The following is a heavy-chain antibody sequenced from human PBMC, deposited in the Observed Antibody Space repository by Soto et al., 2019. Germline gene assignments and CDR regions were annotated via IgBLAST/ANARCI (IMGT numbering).Heavy chain of an antibody. D-gene: IGHD1-20*01. Sequence: EVQLLESGGGSVQPGGSLRLSCAASRFTFSSYAMHWVRRPPGKGLEWVSSISGSGGTAYYADSVKGRFSISRDSLVNTLYLQMNSLRAEDTAVYYCAKGRGHNWNFDYWGQGTLVTVSP. CDR2: ISGSGGTA. J-gene: IGHJ4*02. CDR3: AKGRGHNWNFDY. V-gene: IGHV3-23*01. CDR1: RFTFSSYA.